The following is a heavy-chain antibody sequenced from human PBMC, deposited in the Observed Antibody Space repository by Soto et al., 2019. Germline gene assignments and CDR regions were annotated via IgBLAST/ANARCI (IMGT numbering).Heavy chain of an antibody. D-gene: IGHD3-10*01. CDR3: ARGVGSGSYYNQYNWFDP. CDR2: ISGYNGNT. J-gene: IGHJ5*02. V-gene: IGHV1-18*01. Sequence: ASVKVSCKASGYTFTNYGITWVRQAPGQGLEWMGWISGYNGNTKNAQKLQGRVTMTTDTSTSTAYMELRSLRSDDTAVYYCARGVGSGSYYNQYNWFDPWGQGTLVTVSS. CDR1: GYTFTNYG.